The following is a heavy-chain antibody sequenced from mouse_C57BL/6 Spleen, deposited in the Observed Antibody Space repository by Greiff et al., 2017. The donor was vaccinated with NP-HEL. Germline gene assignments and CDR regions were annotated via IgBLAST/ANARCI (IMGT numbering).Heavy chain of an antibody. D-gene: IGHD3-2*02. CDR3: AKKLRLRAY. CDR2: ISSGGSYT. J-gene: IGHJ3*01. V-gene: IGHV5-6*01. Sequence: EVKLMESGGDLVKPGGSLKLSCAASGFTFSSYGMSWVRQTPDKRLEWVATISSGGSYTYYPDSVKGRFTISRDNAKNTLYLQMSSLKSEDTAMYYCAKKLRLRAYWGQGTLVTVSA. CDR1: GFTFSSYG.